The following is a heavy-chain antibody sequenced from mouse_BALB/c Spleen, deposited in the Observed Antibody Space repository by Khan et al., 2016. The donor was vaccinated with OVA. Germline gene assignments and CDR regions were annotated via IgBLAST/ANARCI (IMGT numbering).Heavy chain of an antibody. V-gene: IGHV1-18*01. J-gene: IGHJ3*01. Sequence: VQLQQSGPEVVKPGTSVKIPCKASGYTFTDYNVDWVKQSHGKSLAWIGDITPNNGGTIYHQKFKGKATWTVAKSCSTAYMELRSLTCEDTAVYYCIRGGCGGFAYWGQGTLVTCSA. CDR1: GYTFTDYN. CDR3: IRGGCGGFAY. CDR2: ITPNNGGT.